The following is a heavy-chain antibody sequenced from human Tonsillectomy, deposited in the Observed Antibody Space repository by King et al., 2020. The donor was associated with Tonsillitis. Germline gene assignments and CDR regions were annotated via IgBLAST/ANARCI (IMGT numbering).Heavy chain of an antibody. D-gene: IGHD6-13*01. CDR3: ARRGSSSSWFLASPHAFDI. V-gene: IGHV4-39*01. CDR1: GGSISSSSYY. Sequence: QLQESGPGLVKPPETLSLTCTVSGGSISSSSYYWGWIRQPPGKGLEWIGSIYYSGSTYYNPSLKSRVTISVDTSKNQFSLKLSSVTAADTAVYYCARRGSSSSWFLASPHAFDIWGQGTMVTVSS. J-gene: IGHJ3*02. CDR2: IYYSGST.